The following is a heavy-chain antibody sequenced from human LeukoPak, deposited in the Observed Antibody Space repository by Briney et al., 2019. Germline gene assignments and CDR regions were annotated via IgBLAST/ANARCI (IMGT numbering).Heavy chain of an antibody. CDR3: AKPYYYDSSGYYSTEDYYFDY. D-gene: IGHD3-22*01. V-gene: IGHV3-23*01. CDR1: GFTFSSYG. Sequence: GGSLRLSCAASGFTFSSYGMSWVRQAPGKGLEWVSGISGSGGSTYYADSVKGRFTISRDNSKNTLYLQMNSLRAEDTAVYYCAKPYYYDSSGYYSTEDYYFDYWGQGTLVTVSS. J-gene: IGHJ4*02. CDR2: ISGSGGST.